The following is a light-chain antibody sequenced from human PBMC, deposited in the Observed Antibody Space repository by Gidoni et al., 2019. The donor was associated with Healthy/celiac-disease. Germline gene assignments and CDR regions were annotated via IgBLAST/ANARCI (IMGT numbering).Light chain of an antibody. Sequence: EIVMTQSPATLSVSPGERATRSCRASQSVSSNLAWYQQKPGQAPRLLTYGASTRATGIPARFSGSGSGTEFTLTISSLQSEDFAVYYCQQYNNWVTFGPGTKVDIK. CDR3: QQYNNWVT. CDR2: GAS. V-gene: IGKV3-15*01. CDR1: QSVSSN. J-gene: IGKJ3*01.